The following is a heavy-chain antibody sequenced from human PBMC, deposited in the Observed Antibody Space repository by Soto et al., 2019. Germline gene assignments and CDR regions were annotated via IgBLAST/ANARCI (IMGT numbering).Heavy chain of an antibody. Sequence: SETLSLTCTVSGGSISSYYWSWIRQPPGKGLEWIGYIYYSGSTNYNPSPKSRVTISVDTSKNQFSLKLSSVTAADTAVYYCARDDKSYGMDVWGQGTTVTVS. V-gene: IGHV4-59*01. CDR3: ARDDKSYGMDV. J-gene: IGHJ6*02. CDR2: IYYSGST. D-gene: IGHD3-22*01. CDR1: GGSISSYY.